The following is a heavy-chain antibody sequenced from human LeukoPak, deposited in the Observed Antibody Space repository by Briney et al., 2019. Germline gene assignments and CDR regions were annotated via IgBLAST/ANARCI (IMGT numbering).Heavy chain of an antibody. CDR1: GGSFSGYY. CDR2: INHSGST. J-gene: IGHJ4*02. CDR3: ARGAYYDSSGYYSKAEDLDY. Sequence: PSETLSLTCAVYGGSFSGYYWSWIRQPPGKGLEWIGEINHSGSTNYNPSLKSRVTISVDTSKNQFSLKLSSVTAADTAVYYCARGAYYDSSGYYSKAEDLDYWGQGTLVTVSS. D-gene: IGHD3-22*01. V-gene: IGHV4-34*01.